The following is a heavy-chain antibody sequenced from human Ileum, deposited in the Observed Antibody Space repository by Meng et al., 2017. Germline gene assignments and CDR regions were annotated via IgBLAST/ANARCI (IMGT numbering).Heavy chain of an antibody. CDR1: GGSITSGDYY. V-gene: IGHV4-30-4*01. CDR3: VSERRRSYFFDY. CDR2: IFYTGAT. Sequence: QVQLQESGPGLVKPSQTLSLNCTASGGSITSGDYYWSWIRQPPGKGLEWIGYIFYTGATYSNPSLKNRVTVSLDTSKSQFSLKLSSVTAADTAIYYCVSERRRSYFFDYWGQGTLVTVSS. J-gene: IGHJ4*02.